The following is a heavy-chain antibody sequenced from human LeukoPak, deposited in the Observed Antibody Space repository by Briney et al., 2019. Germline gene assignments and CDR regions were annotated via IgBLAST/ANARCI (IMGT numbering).Heavy chain of an antibody. D-gene: IGHD3-10*01. CDR2: IYYSGST. Sequence: SETLSLTCTVSGGSISSYYWSWTRQPPGKGLEWIGYIYYSGSTNYNPSLKSRVTISVDTSKNQFSLKLSSVTAADTAVYYCARAGFGELVDYWGQGTLVTVSS. CDR3: ARAGFGELVDY. CDR1: GGSISSYY. J-gene: IGHJ4*02. V-gene: IGHV4-59*01.